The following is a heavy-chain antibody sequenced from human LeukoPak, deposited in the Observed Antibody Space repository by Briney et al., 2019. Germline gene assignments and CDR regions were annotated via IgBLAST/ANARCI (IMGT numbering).Heavy chain of an antibody. CDR3: AKAKRTFSIAAAGKRGYYFDY. V-gene: IGHV3-23*01. CDR1: GFTFSSLA. Sequence: GVYLRLSCAASGFTFSSLAMSWVRQAPGKGLEWVTAISGSGGSTYYADSVKGRFTISRDNSKNTLYLQMNSLRAEDTAVYYCAKAKRTFSIAAAGKRGYYFDYWGQGTLVTVSS. J-gene: IGHJ4*02. D-gene: IGHD6-13*01. CDR2: ISGSGGST.